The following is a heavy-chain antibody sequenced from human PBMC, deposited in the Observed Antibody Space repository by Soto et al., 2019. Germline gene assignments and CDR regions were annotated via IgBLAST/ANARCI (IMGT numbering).Heavy chain of an antibody. D-gene: IGHD2-15*01. Sequence: PSETLSLTCAVYGGSFSGYYWSWIRQPPGKGLEWIGEINHSGSTNYNPSLKSRVTISVDTSKNQFSLKLSSVTAADTAVYYCARGLPLSDDCSGGSCYEDIDYWGRGTLVTVSS. V-gene: IGHV4-34*01. CDR1: GGSFSGYY. CDR2: INHSGST. J-gene: IGHJ4*02. CDR3: ARGLPLSDDCSGGSCYEDIDY.